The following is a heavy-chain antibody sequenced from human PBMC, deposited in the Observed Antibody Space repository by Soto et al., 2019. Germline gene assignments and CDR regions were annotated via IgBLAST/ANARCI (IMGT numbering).Heavy chain of an antibody. Sequence: EVQMLESGGGLVQPGGSLRLSCAASGFTFSSYALTWVRQAPGKGLEWVSSITGSGDYTRYTDSVKGRFTITRDNAKNTLFLQMKSLRADATAIYCCGKDPNGDYFGAFDFWGQGTMVTVSS. CDR1: GFTFSSYA. CDR3: GKDPNGDYFGAFDF. D-gene: IGHD4-17*01. J-gene: IGHJ3*01. CDR2: ITGSGDYT. V-gene: IGHV3-23*01.